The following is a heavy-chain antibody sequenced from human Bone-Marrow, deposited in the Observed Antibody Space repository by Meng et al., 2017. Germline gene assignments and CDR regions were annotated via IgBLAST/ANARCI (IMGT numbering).Heavy chain of an antibody. J-gene: IGHJ4*02. CDR1: GGSISSSNW. Sequence: QVQLQESGPGLVKPSGTLSLTCAVSGGSISSSNWWSWVRQPPGKGLEWIGEIYHSGSTNYNPSLKSRVTISIDKSKNQFSLKLSSVTAADTAVYYCASFPPPGKQWLVTDYWGQGTLVTVSS. CDR3: ASFPPPGKQWLVTDY. CDR2: IYHSGST. V-gene: IGHV4-4*02. D-gene: IGHD6-19*01.